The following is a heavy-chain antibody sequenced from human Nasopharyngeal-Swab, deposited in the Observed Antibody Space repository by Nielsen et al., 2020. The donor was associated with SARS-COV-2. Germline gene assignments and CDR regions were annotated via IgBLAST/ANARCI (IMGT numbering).Heavy chain of an antibody. D-gene: IGHD2-2*01. CDR2: IYNSGST. Sequence: VRQARGKWLEWIWEIYNSGSTNYNPSLKSRVTISVDKSKDQFYLKMSSVTAADTAVYYCARERLGYCSSTSCYGGERYYYYFYMDVWGKGTTVTVSS. J-gene: IGHJ6*03. V-gene: IGHV4-4*02. CDR3: ARERLGYCSSTSCYGGERYYYYFYMDV.